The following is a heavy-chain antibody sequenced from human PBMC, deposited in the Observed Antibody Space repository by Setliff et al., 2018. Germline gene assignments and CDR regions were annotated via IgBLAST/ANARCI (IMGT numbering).Heavy chain of an antibody. CDR3: VREGVDTRSSTDYRYYMDV. J-gene: IGHJ6*03. Sequence: GASVKVSCKASGDTFRSYGISWVRQAPGQGLEWMGGTIPMFGSTSYAQKFQGRVTIITDESTTTAYMELSSLGSEDTAVYYCVREGVDTRSSTDYRYYMDVWGKGTTVTVPS. D-gene: IGHD5-18*01. V-gene: IGHV1-69*05. CDR2: TIPMFGST. CDR1: GDTFRSYG.